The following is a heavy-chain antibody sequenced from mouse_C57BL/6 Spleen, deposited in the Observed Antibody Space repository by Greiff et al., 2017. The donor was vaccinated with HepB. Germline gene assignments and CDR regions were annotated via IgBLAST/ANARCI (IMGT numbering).Heavy chain of an antibody. V-gene: IGHV3-6*01. CDR1: GYSITSGYY. CDR3: ARESQYYYGSSYFDY. CDR2: ISYDGSN. Sequence: EVQLQQSGPGLVKPSQSLSLTCSVTGYSITSGYYWNWIRQFPGNKLEWMGYISYDGSNNYNPSLKNRISITRDTSKNQFFLKLNSVTTEDTATYYCARESQYYYGSSYFDYWGQGTTLTVSS. D-gene: IGHD1-1*01. J-gene: IGHJ2*01.